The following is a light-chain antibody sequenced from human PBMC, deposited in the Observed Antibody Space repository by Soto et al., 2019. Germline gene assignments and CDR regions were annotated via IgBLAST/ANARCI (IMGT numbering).Light chain of an antibody. CDR2: GAS. J-gene: IGKJ1*01. V-gene: IGKV1-39*01. Sequence: DVQLTQYPSSLSASVGDNVTITCQANQFINYYLSWYQQKPGKAPHLLIYGASNLQSGVPSRFSGRGSGTDFSLTISSLHPEDLATYYCQQSYSSWTFGQGTKVEIK. CDR1: QFINYY. CDR3: QQSYSSWT.